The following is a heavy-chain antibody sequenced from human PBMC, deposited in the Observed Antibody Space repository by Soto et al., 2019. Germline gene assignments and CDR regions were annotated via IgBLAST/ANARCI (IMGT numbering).Heavy chain of an antibody. CDR1: GGTFSSYA. D-gene: IGHD3-22*01. V-gene: IGHV1-69*13. CDR2: IIPIFGTA. Sequence: SVKVSCKASGGTFSSYAISWVRQAPGQGLEWMGGIIPIFGTANYAQKFQGRVTITADESTSTAYMELSSLRSEDTAVYYCASPKAYYYDSSGYYGSFDYWGQGTLVTVSS. CDR3: ASPKAYYYDSSGYYGSFDY. J-gene: IGHJ4*02.